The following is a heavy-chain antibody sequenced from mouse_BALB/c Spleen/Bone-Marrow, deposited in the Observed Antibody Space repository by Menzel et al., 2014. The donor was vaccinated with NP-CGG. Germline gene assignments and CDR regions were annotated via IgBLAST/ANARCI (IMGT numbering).Heavy chain of an antibody. CDR3: ARYDGPAWFAY. CDR2: INPSNGRT. V-gene: IGHV1S81*02. Sequence: QVHVKQSGAELVKPGASVRLSCKAPGYSFTTYWIHWEKQRPGQGLEWIGEINPSNGRTNYNEKFKSKATLTVDKSSSTAYMQLSSLTSEDSAVYYCARYDGPAWFAYWGQGTLVTVSA. CDR1: GYSFTTYW. J-gene: IGHJ3*01. D-gene: IGHD2-3*01.